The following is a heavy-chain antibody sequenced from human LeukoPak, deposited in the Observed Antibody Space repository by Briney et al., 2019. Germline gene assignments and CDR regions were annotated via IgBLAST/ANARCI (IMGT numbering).Heavy chain of an antibody. Sequence: SVKVSCKASGYTFTVYYMHWVRQAPGQGREWMGGIIPIFGTANYAQKFQGRVTITADESTSTAYMELSSLRSEDTAVYYCARVLAGYDTSGYYWDAFDIWGQGTMVSVSS. J-gene: IGHJ3*02. V-gene: IGHV1-69*13. CDR3: ARVLAGYDTSGYYWDAFDI. CDR1: GYTFTVYY. D-gene: IGHD3-22*01. CDR2: IIPIFGTA.